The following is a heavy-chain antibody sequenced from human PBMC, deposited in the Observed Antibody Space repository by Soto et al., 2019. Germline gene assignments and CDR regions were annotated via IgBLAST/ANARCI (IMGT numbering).Heavy chain of an antibody. Sequence: PSETLSLTCTVSGGSMSGYYWSWIRQPPGKGLEWIGYIYYSGSTNYNPSLKSRVTISVDTSKNQFSLKLSSVTAADTAVYYCARGQGSSWYIWFDPWGQGTLVTVSS. CDR1: GGSMSGYY. V-gene: IGHV4-59*01. CDR3: ARGQGSSWYIWFDP. D-gene: IGHD6-13*01. J-gene: IGHJ5*02. CDR2: IYYSGST.